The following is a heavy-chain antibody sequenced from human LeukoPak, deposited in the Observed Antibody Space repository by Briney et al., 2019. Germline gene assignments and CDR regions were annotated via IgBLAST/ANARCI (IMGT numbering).Heavy chain of an antibody. CDR3: AREFLELLWFGELLNWFDP. J-gene: IGHJ5*02. D-gene: IGHD3-10*01. CDR2: IKQDGSEK. CDR1: GFTFSSYW. Sequence: GESLRLSCAASGFTFSSYWMSWVRQAPGKGLEWVANIKQDGSEKYYVDSVKGRFTISRDNAKNSLYLQMNSLRAEDTAVYYCAREFLELLWFGELLNWFDPWGQGTLVTVSS. V-gene: IGHV3-7*01.